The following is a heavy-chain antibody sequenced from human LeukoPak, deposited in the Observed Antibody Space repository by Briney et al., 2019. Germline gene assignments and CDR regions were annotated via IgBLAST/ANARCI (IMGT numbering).Heavy chain of an antibody. V-gene: IGHV3-30*04. CDR1: GFTLRSYA. D-gene: IGHD3-10*01. Sequence: PGGPLSPSCPAPGFTLRSYAWNGVGRAQGKGLEGVAVIYYDGSNKYYADSVKGRFTISRDNSKSTLYLQMNSLRAEDTAVYYCARSHGIWFGELLPPGYWGQGTLVTVSS. CDR3: ARSHGIWFGELLPPGY. J-gene: IGHJ4*02. CDR2: IYYDGSNK.